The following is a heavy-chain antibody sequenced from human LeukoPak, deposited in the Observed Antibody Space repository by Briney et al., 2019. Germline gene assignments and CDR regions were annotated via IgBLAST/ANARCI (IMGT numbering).Heavy chain of an antibody. V-gene: IGHV3-53*01. J-gene: IGHJ4*02. Sequence: GGSLRLSCAASGFTVSSSYMNWVRQAPGKGLEWVSFMYGTSNIYYADYVKGRFTLSRDNSNNMLYLHMNSLEAADTAVYYCARGVVGVKPLDYWGQGTLVTVSS. CDR2: MYGTSNI. CDR3: ARGVVGVKPLDY. CDR1: GFTVSSSY. D-gene: IGHD3-10*01.